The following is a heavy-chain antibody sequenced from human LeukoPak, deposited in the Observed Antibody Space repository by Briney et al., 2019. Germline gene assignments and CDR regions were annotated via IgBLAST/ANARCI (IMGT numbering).Heavy chain of an antibody. Sequence: PGGSLRLSCAASGFTFRNYAMSWVRQAPGKGLEWVSGITGSTHITYHAGSVKGRFTISRDNSNNTLYLQMNSLRAEDTAAYYCAKAGSGWYGDSPSESWGQGILVTVSS. CDR1: GFTFRNYA. D-gene: IGHD6-19*01. CDR3: AKAGSGWYGDSPSES. J-gene: IGHJ5*02. CDR2: ITGSTHIT. V-gene: IGHV3-23*01.